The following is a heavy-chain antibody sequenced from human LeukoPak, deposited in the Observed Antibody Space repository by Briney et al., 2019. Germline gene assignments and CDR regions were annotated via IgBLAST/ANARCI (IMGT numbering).Heavy chain of an antibody. Sequence: GGSLRLSCAASGFTFSSYGMHWVRQAPGKGLEWVAVISYDGSNKYYADSVKGRFTISRDNSKNTLYLQVNSLRAEDTAVYYCARMTPMAIAFYFDYWGQGTLVTVSS. CDR3: ARMTPMAIAFYFDY. D-gene: IGHD5-18*01. CDR1: GFTFSSYG. CDR2: ISYDGSNK. J-gene: IGHJ4*02. V-gene: IGHV3-30*03.